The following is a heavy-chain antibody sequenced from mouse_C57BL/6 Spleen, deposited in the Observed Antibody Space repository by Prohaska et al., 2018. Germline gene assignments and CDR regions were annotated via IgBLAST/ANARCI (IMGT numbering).Heavy chain of an antibody. D-gene: IGHD1-3*01. V-gene: IGHV1-26*01. CDR2: INPNNGGT. CDR3: ARSGRNYFDY. CDR1: GYTFTDYY. J-gene: IGHJ2*01. Sequence: EVQLQQSGPELVKPGASVKISCKASGYTFTDYYMNWVKQSHGKSLEWIGDINPNNGGTSYNQKFKGKATLTVDKSSSTAYMELRSLTSEDSAVYYCARSGRNYFDYWGQGTTLTVSS.